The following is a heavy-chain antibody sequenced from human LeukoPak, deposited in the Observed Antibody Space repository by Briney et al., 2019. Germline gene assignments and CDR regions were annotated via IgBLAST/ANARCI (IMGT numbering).Heavy chain of an antibody. J-gene: IGHJ4*02. D-gene: IGHD3-10*01. V-gene: IGHV3-33*06. CDR3: AKDGWDEVLRGSDY. Sequence: GGSLRLSCAASGFTFSSYGMHWVRQAPGKGLEWVAVIWYDGSNKYYADSVKGRFTISRDNSKNTLYLQMNSLRAEDTAVYYCAKDGWDEVLRGSDYWGQGTLVTVSS. CDR2: IWYDGSNK. CDR1: GFTFSSYG.